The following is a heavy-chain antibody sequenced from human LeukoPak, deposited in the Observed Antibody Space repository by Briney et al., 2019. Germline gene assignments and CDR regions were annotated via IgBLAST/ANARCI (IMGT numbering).Heavy chain of an antibody. J-gene: IGHJ6*02. CDR2: IYYSGST. V-gene: IGHV4-59*01. CDR3: ARDRDGYNDYYYGMDV. Sequence: PSETLSLTCTVSGGSISSYYWSWIRQPPGKGLEWIGYIYYSGSTNYNPSLKSRVITSVDTSKNQFSLKLSSVTAADTAVYYCARDRDGYNDYYYGMDVWGQGTTVTVSS. CDR1: GGSISSYY. D-gene: IGHD5-24*01.